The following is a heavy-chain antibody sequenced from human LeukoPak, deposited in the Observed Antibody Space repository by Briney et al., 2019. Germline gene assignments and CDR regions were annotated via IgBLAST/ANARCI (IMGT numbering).Heavy chain of an antibody. D-gene: IGHD3-22*01. CDR2: ISAYNGNT. Sequence: ASVKVSCKASGYTFTSYGISWVRRAPGQGLEWMGWISAYNGNTNYAQKLQGRVTMTTDTSTSTAYMELRSLRSDDTAVCYCARVDYDSSGYSLDLFDYWGQGTLVTVSS. V-gene: IGHV1-18*01. CDR3: ARVDYDSSGYSLDLFDY. J-gene: IGHJ4*02. CDR1: GYTFTSYG.